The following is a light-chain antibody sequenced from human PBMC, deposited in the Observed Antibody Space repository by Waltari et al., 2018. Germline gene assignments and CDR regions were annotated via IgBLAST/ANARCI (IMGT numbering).Light chain of an antibody. CDR3: SSYTSSGVV. CDR1: GRDVGGYDS. Sequence: QSALTQPASVSGSPGQAIIISCTGTGRDVGGYDSVPWYQQYPGKAPRLIIYDVYNRPSGVSNRFSGSKSDNTASLTISGLQAEDESVYYCSSYTSSGVVFGGGTKLTVL. CDR2: DVY. J-gene: IGLJ2*01. V-gene: IGLV2-14*01.